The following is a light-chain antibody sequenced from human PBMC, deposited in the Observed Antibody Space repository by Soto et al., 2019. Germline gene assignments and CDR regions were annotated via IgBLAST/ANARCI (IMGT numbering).Light chain of an antibody. CDR1: QSVSGN. CDR3: QQYNNWFSIT. CDR2: GAS. J-gene: IGKJ5*01. V-gene: IGKV3-15*01. Sequence: EIVMTQSPATLSVSQGERATLSCRASQSVSGNLAWYQQKPGQAPRLLIYGASTRANGIPARFSGSESGTEFTLTISSLQSEDFAVYYCQQYNNWFSITFGQGTRLEIK.